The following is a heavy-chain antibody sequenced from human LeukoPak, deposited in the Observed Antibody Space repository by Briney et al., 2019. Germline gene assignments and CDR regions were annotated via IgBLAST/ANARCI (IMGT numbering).Heavy chain of an antibody. V-gene: IGHV1-2*04. CDR3: ARDDRITGTTCDY. CDR1: GYTFTGYY. D-gene: IGHD1-7*01. CDR2: INPNSGGT. J-gene: IGHJ4*02. Sequence: ASVKVSCKASGYTFTGYYMHWVRQAPGQGLEWMGWINPNSGGTNYAQKFQGWFTMTRDTSISTAYMELSRLRSDDTAVYYCARDDRITGTTCDYWGQGTLVTVSS.